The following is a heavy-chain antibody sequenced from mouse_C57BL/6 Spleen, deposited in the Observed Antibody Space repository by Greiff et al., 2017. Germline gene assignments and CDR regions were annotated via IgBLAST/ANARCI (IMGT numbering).Heavy chain of an antibody. Sequence: QVQLKESGAELVRPGASVTLSCKASGYTFTDYEMHWVKQTPVHGLEWIGAIAPETGGTAYNQKFKGKAILTADKSSSTAYMELRSLTSEDSAVYYCTRRSSTVVAPRGYFDVWGTGTTVTVSS. CDR2: IAPETGGT. CDR3: TRRSSTVVAPRGYFDV. V-gene: IGHV1-15*01. J-gene: IGHJ1*03. CDR1: GYTFTDYE. D-gene: IGHD1-1*01.